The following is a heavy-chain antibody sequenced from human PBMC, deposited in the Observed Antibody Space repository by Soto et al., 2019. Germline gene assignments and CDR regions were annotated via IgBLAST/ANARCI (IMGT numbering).Heavy chain of an antibody. J-gene: IGHJ6*03. CDR2: MNPNSGNT. D-gene: IGHD2-2*01. V-gene: IGHV1-8*01. Sequence: QGLEWMGWMNPNSGNTGYAQKFQGRVTMTRNTSISTAYMELSSLRSEDTAVYYCARGEAAARYFYYHYMHVWGKGTPVSV. CDR3: ARGEAAARYFYYHYMHV.